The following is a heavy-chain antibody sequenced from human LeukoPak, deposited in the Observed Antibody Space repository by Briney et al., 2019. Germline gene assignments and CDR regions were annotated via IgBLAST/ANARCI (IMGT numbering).Heavy chain of an antibody. CDR3: AREPTTVSPPG. V-gene: IGHV3-21*01. Sequence: TGRSLRLSCTTSGFTFDDFSMSWVRQAPGKGLEWVSSISSSGAYIFYADSVKGRFTISRDNAKNSLYLQMNSLRAEDTAVYYCAREPTTVSPPGWGQGTLVTVSS. CDR2: ISSSGAYI. CDR1: GFTFDDFS. D-gene: IGHD4-11*01. J-gene: IGHJ4*02.